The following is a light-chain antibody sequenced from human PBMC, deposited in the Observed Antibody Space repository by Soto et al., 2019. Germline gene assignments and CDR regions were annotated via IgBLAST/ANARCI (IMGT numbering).Light chain of an antibody. V-gene: IGKV3-15*01. CDR2: GAS. CDR3: QEYNNWPAGT. J-gene: IGKJ1*01. Sequence: EIVMTQSPVTLSVSPGERATLACRASQSVSSNLAWYQQKPGQAPRLLIYGASTRATGISARFSGSGSGTEFTLTISSLQSEDFAVYYCQEYNNWPAGTFGQGTKVEIK. CDR1: QSVSSN.